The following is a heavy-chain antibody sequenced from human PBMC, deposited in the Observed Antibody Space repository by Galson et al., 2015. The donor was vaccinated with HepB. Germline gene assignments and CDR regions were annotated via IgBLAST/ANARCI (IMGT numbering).Heavy chain of an antibody. CDR2: ISGDGGST. V-gene: IGHV3-23*01. D-gene: IGHD2-15*01. Sequence: SLRLSCAASGFTFRNYAMSWVRQAPGKGLEWVSAISGDGGSTFYTDSARDRFTISRDNFKNTLYLQMNSLRAEDTAVYYCAKLRDASGFDYWGQGTLVTVSS. J-gene: IGHJ4*02. CDR3: AKLRDASGFDY. CDR1: GFTFRNYA.